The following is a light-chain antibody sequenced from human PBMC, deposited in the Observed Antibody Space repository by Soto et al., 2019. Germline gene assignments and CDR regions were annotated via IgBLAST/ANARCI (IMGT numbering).Light chain of an antibody. Sequence: EIVMTQSPATLSVSPGDGAALSCRASQSVGTSLAWYQQEPGQAPRLLIFGASIRATGIPARFSASGSGTEFTLPISSLQSEDFAVYYCQQYNDWPLTLGGGTKVEI. CDR1: QSVGTS. V-gene: IGKV3-15*01. CDR2: GAS. J-gene: IGKJ4*01. CDR3: QQYNDWPLT.